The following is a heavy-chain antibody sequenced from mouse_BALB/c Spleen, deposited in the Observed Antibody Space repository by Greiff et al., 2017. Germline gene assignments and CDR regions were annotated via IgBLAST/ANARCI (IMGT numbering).Heavy chain of an antibody. D-gene: IGHD2-4*01. CDR1: GFTFTDYY. CDR2: IRNKANGYTT. J-gene: IGHJ4*01. CDR3: ARDGGITTSRAMDY. V-gene: IGHV7-3*02. Sequence: EVMLVESGGGLVQPGGSLRLSCATSGFTFTDYYMSWVRQPPGKALEWLGFIRNKANGYTTEYSASVKGRFTISRDNSQSILYLQMNTLRAEDSATYYCARDGGITTSRAMDYWGQGTSVTVSS.